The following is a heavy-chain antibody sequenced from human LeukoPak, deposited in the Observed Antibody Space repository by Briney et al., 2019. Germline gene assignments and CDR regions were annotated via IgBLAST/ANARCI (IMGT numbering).Heavy chain of an antibody. J-gene: IGHJ6*02. CDR2: MNPNSGNT. CDR1: GYTFTSYD. V-gene: IGHV1-8*01. CDR3: ARGVPLRFLPSYYYYYGMDV. Sequence: ASVKVSCKASGYTFTSYDINWVRQATGQGLEWMGWMNPNSGNTGYAQKFQGRVTMTRNTSISTAYMELSSLRSEDTAVYYCARGVPLRFLPSYYYYYGMDVWGQGTTVTVSS. D-gene: IGHD3-3*01.